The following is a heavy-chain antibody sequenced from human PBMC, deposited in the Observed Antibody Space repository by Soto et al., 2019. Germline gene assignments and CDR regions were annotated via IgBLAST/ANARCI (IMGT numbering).Heavy chain of an antibody. D-gene: IGHD3-22*01. J-gene: IGHJ4*02. Sequence: SETLSLTCTVSGGSISSGDYYWSWIRQPPGKGLEWIGYIYYSGSTYYNPSLKSRVTISVDTSKNQFSLKLSSVTAADTAVYYCARSPYYYDSHYFDYWGQGTLVTASS. CDR2: IYYSGST. CDR1: GGSISSGDYY. CDR3: ARSPYYYDSHYFDY. V-gene: IGHV4-30-4*01.